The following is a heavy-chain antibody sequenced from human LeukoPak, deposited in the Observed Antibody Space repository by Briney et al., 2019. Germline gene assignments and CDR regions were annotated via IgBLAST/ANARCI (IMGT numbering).Heavy chain of an antibody. Sequence: GGSLRLSCAASGLTFSNYAMSWVRQTPGKGLEWVSAISGDRTGTYYTDSVKGRSTISRDNSKNTLFLQMNSLRVEDTAVYYCAKGGISSVFHAFDIWGQGTMVTVSS. CDR3: AKGGISSVFHAFDI. CDR2: ISGDRTGT. D-gene: IGHD2/OR15-2a*01. J-gene: IGHJ3*02. CDR1: GLTFSNYA. V-gene: IGHV3-23*01.